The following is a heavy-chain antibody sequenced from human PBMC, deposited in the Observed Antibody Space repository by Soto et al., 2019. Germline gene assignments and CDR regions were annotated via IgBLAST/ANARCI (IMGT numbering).Heavy chain of an antibody. CDR1: GGSINSGDYY. V-gene: IGHV4-30-4*01. D-gene: IGHD3-22*01. CDR2: LYYTGST. J-gene: IGHJ4*02. CDR3: ARYRYSDSLKDYYFDY. Sequence: QVQLQESGPGLVKPSQTLSLTCTVSGGSINSGDYYWSWIRQPPGKGLEWIGNLYYTGSTYYNPSLKSRVTISVDTSKCQFSRMVTSVPAADTSVYYCARYRYSDSLKDYYFDYWGQGTLVTVSS.